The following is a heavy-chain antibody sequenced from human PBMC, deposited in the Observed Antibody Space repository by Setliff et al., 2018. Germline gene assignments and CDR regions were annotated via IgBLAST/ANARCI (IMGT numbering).Heavy chain of an antibody. CDR3: ARSWAGYSYFYMDV. V-gene: IGHV1-18*01. CDR1: GYRFSNYG. Sequence: ASVKVSCKASGYRFSNYGISWVRQAPGQGLEWVGWISAYNGNTKSSPKVQGRVTLTADTSTNTAYMELRSLKSDDTAIYYCARSWAGYSYFYMDVWG. D-gene: IGHD3-16*01. J-gene: IGHJ6*03. CDR2: ISAYNGNT.